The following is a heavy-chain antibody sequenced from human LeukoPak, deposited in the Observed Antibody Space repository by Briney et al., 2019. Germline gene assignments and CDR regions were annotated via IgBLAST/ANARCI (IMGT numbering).Heavy chain of an antibody. V-gene: IGHV3-23*01. CDR3: AKDSDIVVVPALTYDH. J-gene: IGHJ4*02. CDR2: LSGGGGGT. D-gene: IGHD2-2*01. CDR1: GFSFSSHG. Sequence: GGSLRLSCAASGFSFSSHGMHWVRQAPGKGLEWVSALSGGGGGTYYADSVKGRFTISRDNSKNTLYLQMNSLRAEDTAVYYCAKDSDIVVVPALTYDHWGQGTLVIVSS.